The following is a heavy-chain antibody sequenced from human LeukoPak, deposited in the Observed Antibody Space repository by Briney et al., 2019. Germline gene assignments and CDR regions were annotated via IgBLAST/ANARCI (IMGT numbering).Heavy chain of an antibody. CDR2: IYYSGST. D-gene: IGHD3-10*01. V-gene: IGHV4-59*01. CDR1: GGSLSSYY. Sequence: SETLSLTCTVSGGSLSSYYWSWIRQPPGKGLEWVGYIYYSGSTNYNPSHKSRVTISVDTSKNQFSLKLSSVTAADTAVYYCARARRFPYYFDYWGQGTLVTVSS. CDR3: ARARRFPYYFDY. J-gene: IGHJ4*02.